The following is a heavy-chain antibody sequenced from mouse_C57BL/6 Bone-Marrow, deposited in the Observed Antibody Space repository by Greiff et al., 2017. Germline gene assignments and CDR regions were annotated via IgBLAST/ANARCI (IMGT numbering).Heavy chain of an antibody. CDR2: IDPENGDT. CDR3: TTKRYFDV. CDR1: GFNIKDDY. J-gene: IGHJ1*03. Sequence: EVQGVESGAELVRPGASVKLSCTASGFNIKDDYMHWVKQRPEQGLEWIGWIDPENGDTAYASKFQGKAPITADTSSNTAYLQLSSLTSEDTAVYYCTTKRYFDVWGTGTTVTVSS. V-gene: IGHV14-4*01.